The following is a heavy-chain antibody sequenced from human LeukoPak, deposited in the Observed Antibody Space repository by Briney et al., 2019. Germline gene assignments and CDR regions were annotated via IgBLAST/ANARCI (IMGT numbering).Heavy chain of an antibody. D-gene: IGHD4-23*01. CDR3: ARAPLYSGTLDY. CDR2: IYYSGGT. CDR1: GGSISSGDYY. V-gene: IGHV4-30-4*01. Sequence: SQTLSLTCTVSGGSISSGDYYWSWIRQPPGKGLEWIGYIYYSGGTYYNPSLKSRVTISVDTSKNQFSLKLSSVTAADTAVYYCARAPLYSGTLDYWGQGTLVTVSS. J-gene: IGHJ4*02.